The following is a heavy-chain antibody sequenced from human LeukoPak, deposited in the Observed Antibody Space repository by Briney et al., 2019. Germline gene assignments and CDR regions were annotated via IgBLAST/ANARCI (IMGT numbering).Heavy chain of an antibody. Sequence: GRSLRLSCAASGFTFSSYAMSWVRQAPGKGLERVSAISGSGGSTYYADSVKGRFTISRDNSRNTLYLQMNSLRAEGTAVYYCAKDRPNYYDSSGHYYRRDGDCWGQGTLVIVSS. D-gene: IGHD3-22*01. V-gene: IGHV3-23*01. J-gene: IGHJ4*02. CDR2: ISGSGGST. CDR1: GFTFSSYA. CDR3: AKDRPNYYDSSGHYYRRDGDC.